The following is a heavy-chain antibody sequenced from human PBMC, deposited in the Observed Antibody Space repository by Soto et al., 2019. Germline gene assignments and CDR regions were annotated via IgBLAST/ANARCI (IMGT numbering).Heavy chain of an antibody. CDR2: IYYSGST. Sequence: QVQLQESGPGLVKPSETLSLTCTVSGGSISSYYWSWIRQPPGKGLEWIGYIYYSGSTNYNPSLKSRVNIPVDTSKNQSSLRLGSVTAADTAVYYCARLVGGGYYYMDVWGKGTTVTVSS. D-gene: IGHD2-21*01. CDR3: ARLVGGGYYYMDV. V-gene: IGHV4-59*08. J-gene: IGHJ6*03. CDR1: GGSISSYY.